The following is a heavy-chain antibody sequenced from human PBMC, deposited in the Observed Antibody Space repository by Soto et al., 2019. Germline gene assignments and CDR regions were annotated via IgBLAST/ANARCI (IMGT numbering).Heavy chain of an antibody. CDR1: GYSFTSYW. CDR3: ASITMVRGGLDYYGMDV. J-gene: IGHJ6*02. CDR2: IDPSDSYT. V-gene: IGHV5-10-1*01. Sequence: PGESLKISCKGSGYSFTSYWISWVRQMPGKGLEWMGRIDPSDSYTNYSPSFQGHVTISADKSISTAYLQWSSLKASDTAMYYCASITMVRGGLDYYGMDVWGQGTTVTVSS. D-gene: IGHD3-10*01.